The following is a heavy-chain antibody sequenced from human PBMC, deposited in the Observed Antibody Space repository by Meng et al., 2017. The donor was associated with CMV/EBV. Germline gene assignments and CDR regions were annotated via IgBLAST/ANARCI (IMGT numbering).Heavy chain of an antibody. V-gene: IGHV4-59*01. Sequence: SETLSLTCTVSGGSISSYYWSWIRQPPGKGLEWIGYIYYSGSTNYNPSLKSRVTISVDTSKNHFSLKLSSVTAADTAVYYCARGGDDFWSGYYDYWGQGTLVTVSS. CDR3: ARGGDDFWSGYYDY. D-gene: IGHD3-3*01. J-gene: IGHJ4*02. CDR1: GGSISSYY. CDR2: IYYSGST.